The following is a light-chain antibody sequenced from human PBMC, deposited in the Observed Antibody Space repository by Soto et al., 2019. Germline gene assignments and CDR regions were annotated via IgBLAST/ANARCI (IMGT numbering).Light chain of an antibody. V-gene: IGKV3-15*01. CDR1: QSVSSN. CDR3: QQYNNWPPWT. J-gene: IGKJ1*01. CDR2: GAS. Sequence: EMVMRQSPATLSVSPGERATLSCRASQSVSSNLAWYQQKPGQAPRLLIYGASTRATGIPARFSGSGSGTEFTLTMSSLQSEDFAVYYCQQYNNWPPWTFGQGTKVEIK.